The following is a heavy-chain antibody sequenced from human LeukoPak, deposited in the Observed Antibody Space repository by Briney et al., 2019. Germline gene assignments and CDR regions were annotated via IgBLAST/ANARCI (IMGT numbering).Heavy chain of an antibody. Sequence: SETLSLTCTVSGGSISSYYWSWIRQPPGKGLEWIGYIYYSGSTNYNPSLKSRVTISVDTSKHQFSLKLSSVTAADTAVYYCARVGLWFGANWFDPWGQGTLVTVSS. CDR2: IYYSGST. CDR3: ARVGLWFGANWFDP. CDR1: GGSISSYY. J-gene: IGHJ5*02. V-gene: IGHV4-59*01. D-gene: IGHD3-10*01.